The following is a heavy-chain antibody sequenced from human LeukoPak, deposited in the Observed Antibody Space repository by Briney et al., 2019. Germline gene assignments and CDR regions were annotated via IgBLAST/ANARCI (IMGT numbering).Heavy chain of an antibody. D-gene: IGHD6-13*01. CDR1: GYSFSSYW. Sequence: GESLKISCKGLGYSFSSYWIGWVRQMPGKGLEWMGIIYPGDSDTRYSPSFQGQVTISADKSISTAYLQWSSLKASDTAMYYCARIDSMAAGTEYYFDYWGQGTLVTVSS. V-gene: IGHV5-51*01. CDR2: IYPGDSDT. J-gene: IGHJ4*02. CDR3: ARIDSMAAGTEYYFDY.